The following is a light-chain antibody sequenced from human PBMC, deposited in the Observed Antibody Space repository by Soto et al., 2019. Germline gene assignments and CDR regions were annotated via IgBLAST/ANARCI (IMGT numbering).Light chain of an antibody. V-gene: IGKV1-33*01. CDR2: DAS. J-gene: IGKJ5*01. Sequence: DIQMTQSPSSLSASVGDRVTITCQASQDISNYLNWYQQKPGKAPKLLIYDASNLETGVASRFSGSGSGTHFTFTINSLQPEDVGTFYCQQYRTFPITFGQGTLLEI. CDR3: QQYRTFPIT. CDR1: QDISNY.